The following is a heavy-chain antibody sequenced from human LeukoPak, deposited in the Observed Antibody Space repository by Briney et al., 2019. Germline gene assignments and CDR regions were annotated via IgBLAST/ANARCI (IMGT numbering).Heavy chain of an antibody. CDR1: GFKFSSDW. D-gene: IGHD1-26*01. J-gene: IGHJ4*02. Sequence: GGSLRLSCAASGFKFSSDWMSWVRQAPGKGLEWVANIKEDGSEKYYVDSVKGRFTISRDNAKNSLYLQMNSLRAEDTAVYYCARTDSGSYYVHFDSWGQGTLVTVSS. CDR2: IKEDGSEK. V-gene: IGHV3-7*01. CDR3: ARTDSGSYYVHFDS.